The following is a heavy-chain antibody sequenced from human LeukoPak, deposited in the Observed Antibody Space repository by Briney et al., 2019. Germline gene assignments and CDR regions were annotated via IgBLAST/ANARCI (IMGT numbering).Heavy chain of an antibody. CDR1: GFTFSSYG. V-gene: IGHV3-33*01. Sequence: GGSLRLSCAASGFTFSSYGMHWVRQAPGKGLEWVAVIWYDGSNKYYADSVKGRFTISRDNSKNTLYLQMNSLRAEDTAVYYCARSSSYGLFGAFDIWGQGTMVIVSS. J-gene: IGHJ3*02. D-gene: IGHD2-21*01. CDR2: IWYDGSNK. CDR3: ARSSSYGLFGAFDI.